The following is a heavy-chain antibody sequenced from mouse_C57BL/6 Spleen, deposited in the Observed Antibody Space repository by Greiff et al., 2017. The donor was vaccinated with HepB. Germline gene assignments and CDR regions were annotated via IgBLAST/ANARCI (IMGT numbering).Heavy chain of an antibody. CDR1: GFTFSDYG. Sequence: EVKLVESGGGLVKPGGSLKLSCAASGFTFSDYGMHWVRQAPEKGLEWVAYISSGSSTIYYADTVKGRFTISRDNAKNTLFLQMTSLRSEDTAMYYCASYYGSPYAMDYWGQGTSVTVSS. D-gene: IGHD1-1*01. J-gene: IGHJ4*01. CDR3: ASYYGSPYAMDY. CDR2: ISSGSSTI. V-gene: IGHV5-17*01.